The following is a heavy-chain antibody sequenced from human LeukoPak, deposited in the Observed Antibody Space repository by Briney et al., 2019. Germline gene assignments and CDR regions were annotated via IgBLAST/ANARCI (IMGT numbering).Heavy chain of an antibody. J-gene: IGHJ4*02. CDR1: GGSISSYY. CDR2: IYYSGST. Sequence: PSETLSLTCTVSGGSISSYYWSWIRQPPRKGLEWIGYIYYSGSTNYNPSLKSRVTISVDTSKNQFSLKLSSVTAADTAVYYCATSCDYYDFFGWGQGTLVTVSS. D-gene: IGHD3-22*01. CDR3: ATSCDYYDFFG. V-gene: IGHV4-59*01.